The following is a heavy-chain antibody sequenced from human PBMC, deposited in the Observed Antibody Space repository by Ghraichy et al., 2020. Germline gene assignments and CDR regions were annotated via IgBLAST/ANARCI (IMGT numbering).Heavy chain of an antibody. D-gene: IGHD7-27*01. J-gene: IGHJ4*02. CDR2: INTDGSST. Sequence: GESLNISCAASGFTFSTYWMHWVRQAPGQGLVWVSHINTDGSSTNYADSVKGRFTISRDNAKNTLYLQMNSLRAEDTAVYYCVRSLGNLNYWGQGTLVTVSS. CDR3: VRSLGNLNY. V-gene: IGHV3-74*01. CDR1: GFTFSTYW.